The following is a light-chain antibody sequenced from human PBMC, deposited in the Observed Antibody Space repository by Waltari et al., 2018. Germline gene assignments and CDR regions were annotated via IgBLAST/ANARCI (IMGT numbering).Light chain of an antibody. CDR3: CSYATGSSYV. V-gene: IGLV2-23*01. Sequence: QSALTQPASVSGSPGQSITISCTGTSSDVGGYNRVPWYQRHPGKAPKLIIYEGSKRPSGVSNRFSGSKSGYTASLTISGVQAEDEADYYCCSYATGSSYVFGTGTKVTVL. CDR2: EGS. J-gene: IGLJ1*01. CDR1: SSDVGGYNR.